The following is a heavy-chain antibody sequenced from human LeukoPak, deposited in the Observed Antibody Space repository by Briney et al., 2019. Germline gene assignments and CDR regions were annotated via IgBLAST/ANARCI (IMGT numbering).Heavy chain of an antibody. J-gene: IGHJ5*02. CDR3: ARDVAGDWFDP. CDR2: INTAGSST. Sequence: GGSLTLSCAASGFTFSSYWMSWVRQAPGKGLMWVSRINTAGSSTTYADSVKGRFTISRDNAKDTPYLQMNSLRAEDPAVYYCARDVAGDWFDPWGQGALVTVSS. D-gene: IGHD3-16*01. V-gene: IGHV3-74*01. CDR1: GFTFSSYW.